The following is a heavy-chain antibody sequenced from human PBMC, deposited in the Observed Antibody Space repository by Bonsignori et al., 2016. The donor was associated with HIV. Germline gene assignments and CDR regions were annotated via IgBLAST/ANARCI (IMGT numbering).Heavy chain of an antibody. J-gene: IGHJ5*02. CDR3: ARVLNWFDP. V-gene: IGHV4-39*07. Sequence: WIRQPPGKGLEWIGSIYYSGTTYYNPSLKSRVTISVDTSKNQFSLRLSSVTAADTAVYYCARVLNWFDPWGQGTLVTVSS. CDR2: IYYSGTT.